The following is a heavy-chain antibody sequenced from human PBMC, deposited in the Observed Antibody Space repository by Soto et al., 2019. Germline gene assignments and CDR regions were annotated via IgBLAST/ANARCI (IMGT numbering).Heavy chain of an antibody. J-gene: IGHJ6*02. CDR1: GFSFDDYA. CDR2: VSWNSDTI. D-gene: IGHD6-19*01. V-gene: IGHV3-9*01. CDR3: TKEWAGYSGGWHGKDV. Sequence: EVQLVESGGGLVQPGGSLRLSCAASGFSFDDYAMHWVRRAPGKGLEWVSGVSWNSDTIGYADSVMGRFTISRDNAKNSLYLQMNRLRPEDTALYYCTKEWAGYSGGWHGKDVGGQGTTVAVSS.